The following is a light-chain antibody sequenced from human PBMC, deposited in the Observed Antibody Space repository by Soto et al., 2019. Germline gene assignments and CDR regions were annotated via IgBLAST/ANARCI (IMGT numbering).Light chain of an antibody. Sequence: EIVLTQSPGTPSLSPGERATLSCRASQRVSSNYLAWYQQKPGQAPRLLIYGASSRATGIPDRFSGSGSGTDFTLTISRLEPEDFAVYYCQQYGTSGTFGGGTKVEIK. J-gene: IGKJ4*01. CDR1: QRVSSNY. V-gene: IGKV3-20*01. CDR3: QQYGTSGT. CDR2: GAS.